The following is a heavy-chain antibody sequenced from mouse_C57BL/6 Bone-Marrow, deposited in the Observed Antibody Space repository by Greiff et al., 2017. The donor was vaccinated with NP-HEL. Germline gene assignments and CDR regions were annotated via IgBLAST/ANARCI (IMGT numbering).Heavy chain of an antibody. CDR1: GFSLTSYG. CDR3: AKRGTVVPRYFDV. V-gene: IGHV2-5*01. D-gene: IGHD1-1*01. J-gene: IGHJ1*03. Sequence: QVQLQQSGPGLVQPSPSLSITCTVSGFSLTSYGVHWVRQSPGKGLEWLGVIWRGGSTDYNAAFMSRLSITKDNSKSQVFFKMNSLQADDTAIYYCAKRGTVVPRYFDVWGTGTTVTVSS. CDR2: IWRGGST.